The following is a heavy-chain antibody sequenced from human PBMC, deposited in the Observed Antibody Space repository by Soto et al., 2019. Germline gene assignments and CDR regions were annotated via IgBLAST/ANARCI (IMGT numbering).Heavy chain of an antibody. V-gene: IGHV3-7*05. D-gene: IGHD1-1*01. CDR2: INQDGSAK. J-gene: IGHJ5*02. CDR1: GFTFSDYY. Sequence: EEQLVESGGGLVQPGGSLRLSCAASGFTFSDYYMSWVRQAPGKGLEWVANINQDGSAKSYVDSVRGRFTISRDNGKNSLSLQRESLRAPDTAVYYCARWNGGFDPWGQGTLVTVSS. CDR3: ARWNGGFDP.